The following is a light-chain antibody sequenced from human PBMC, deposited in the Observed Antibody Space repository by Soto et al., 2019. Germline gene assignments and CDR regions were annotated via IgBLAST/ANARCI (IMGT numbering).Light chain of an antibody. CDR3: QQYGSSSPTT. Sequence: EIVLTQSPGTLSLSPGERATLFCRASQGVTSNYLAWYQQRPGQAPRLLIYGASNRATGIPDRFSGGGSGTDFTLTISRLEPEDFAMHYCQQYGSSSPTTFGQGTRLEIE. CDR2: GAS. CDR1: QGVTSNY. V-gene: IGKV3-20*01. J-gene: IGKJ5*01.